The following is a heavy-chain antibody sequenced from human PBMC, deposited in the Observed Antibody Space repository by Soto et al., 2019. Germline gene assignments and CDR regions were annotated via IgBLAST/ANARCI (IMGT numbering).Heavy chain of an antibody. CDR3: AKDHLETTVTTPSY. J-gene: IGHJ4*02. CDR2: ISYDGNNK. CDR1: GFTFSSYG. D-gene: IGHD4-17*01. Sequence: VQLVESGGGVVQPGRSLRLSCAASGFTFSSYGMHWVRQAPGKGLEWVAVISYDGNNKYYADSVKGRFTISRDNFKITLYLQMDRLRAEDTAMYYFAKDHLETTVTTPSYWGPGTLVTVS. V-gene: IGHV3-30*18.